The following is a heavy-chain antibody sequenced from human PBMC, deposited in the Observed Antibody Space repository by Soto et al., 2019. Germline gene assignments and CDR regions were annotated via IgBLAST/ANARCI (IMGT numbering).Heavy chain of an antibody. CDR2: IYYSGST. CDR1: GGSICSYY. V-gene: IGHV4-59*01. J-gene: IGHJ6*02. D-gene: IGHD5-18*01. Sequence: SETLSLTCTVSGGSICSYYGSWIRQPPGKGLEWIGYIYYSGSTNYNPSLKSRVTISVDTSKNQFSLKLSSVTAADTAVYYCARDTYLRGYSYGPSYYYYGMDVWGQGTTVTVSS. CDR3: ARDTYLRGYSYGPSYYYYGMDV.